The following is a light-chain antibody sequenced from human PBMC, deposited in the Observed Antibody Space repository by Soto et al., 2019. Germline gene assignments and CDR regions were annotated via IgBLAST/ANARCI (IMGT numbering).Light chain of an antibody. CDR1: SSDIGAYDY. Sequence: QSALTQPASVSGSPGQSITISCTGTSSDIGAYDYVSWFQQYPGKAPKLIISEVNNRPSGVSNRFSGSKSGNAASLTISGLPADHEAEYFCFSFTTSWTHVFGTGTKVTVL. V-gene: IGLV2-14*03. CDR3: FSFTTSWTHV. CDR2: EVN. J-gene: IGLJ1*01.